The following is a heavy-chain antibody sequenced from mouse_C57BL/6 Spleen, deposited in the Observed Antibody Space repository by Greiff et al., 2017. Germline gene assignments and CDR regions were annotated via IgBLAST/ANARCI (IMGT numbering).Heavy chain of an antibody. CDR3: ASGNPRGGKKPGYFDY. V-gene: IGHV1-9*01. D-gene: IGHD4-1*01. CDR1: GYTFTGYW. Sequence: QVQLKQSGAELMKPGASVKLSCKATGYTFTGYWIEWVKQRPGHGLEWIGEILPGSGSTNYNEKFKGKATFTADTSSNTAYMQLSSLTTEDSAIYYCASGNPRGGKKPGYFDYWGQGTTLTVSS. J-gene: IGHJ2*01. CDR2: ILPGSGST.